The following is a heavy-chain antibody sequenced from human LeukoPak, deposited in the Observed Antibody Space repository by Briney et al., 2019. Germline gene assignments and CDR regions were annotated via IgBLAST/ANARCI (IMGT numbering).Heavy chain of an antibody. CDR1: GFTFSSYA. CDR3: ARASSGWFKYYYYYMDV. V-gene: IGHV3-30*04. CDR2: ISYDGSNK. Sequence: GGSLRLSCAASGFTFSSYAMHWVRQAPGKGLEWVAVISYDGSNKYYADSVKGRFTISRDNSKNTLYLQMNSVRAEDTAVYYCARASSGWFKYYYYYMDVWGKGTTVTVSS. J-gene: IGHJ6*03. D-gene: IGHD6-19*01.